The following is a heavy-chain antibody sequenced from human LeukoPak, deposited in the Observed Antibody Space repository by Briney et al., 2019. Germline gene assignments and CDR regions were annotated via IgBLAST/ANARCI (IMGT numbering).Heavy chain of an antibody. V-gene: IGHV1-18*01. CDR3: ARALHHPILEWLTPGDY. CDR2: ISAYNGNT. Sequence: ASVKVSCKASGYTFTSYGISWVRQAPGQGLEWMGWISAYNGNTNYAQKLQGRVTMTTDTSTSTAYMELRSLRSDDTAVYYCARALHHPILEWLTPGDYWGQGTLVTVSS. J-gene: IGHJ4*02. D-gene: IGHD3-3*01. CDR1: GYTFTSYG.